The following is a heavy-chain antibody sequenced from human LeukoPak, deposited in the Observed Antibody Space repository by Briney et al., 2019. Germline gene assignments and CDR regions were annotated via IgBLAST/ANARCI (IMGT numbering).Heavy chain of an antibody. Sequence: ASVKVSXKASGYTFTGYYMQWVRQAPGQGREWMGRINPNRGGKNYAQKFQGRGPMTRDASISTAYMELSRLRSDDTAVYYCARVTHYYDSSGYDYWGQGTLVTVSS. CDR2: INPNRGGK. CDR1: GYTFTGYY. V-gene: IGHV1-2*06. CDR3: ARVTHYYDSSGYDY. J-gene: IGHJ4*02. D-gene: IGHD3-22*01.